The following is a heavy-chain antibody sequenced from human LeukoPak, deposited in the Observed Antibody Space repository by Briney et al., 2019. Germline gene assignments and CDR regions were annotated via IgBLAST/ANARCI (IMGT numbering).Heavy chain of an antibody. CDR2: VYHGGST. CDR1: GVSISSGVYY. J-gene: IGHJ5*02. CDR3: ARRSDWFDP. Sequence: TPSLTCSVTGVSISSGVYYWSWIRQPPGKGLEWIGYVYHGGSTSYNPSLKSRVTMSVDTSNNLFSLKLASVTAADTAVYYCARRSDWFDPWGQGTLVTVSS. V-gene: IGHV4-30-2*01.